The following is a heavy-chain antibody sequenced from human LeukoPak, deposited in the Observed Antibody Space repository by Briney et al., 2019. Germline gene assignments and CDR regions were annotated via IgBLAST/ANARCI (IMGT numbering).Heavy chain of an antibody. V-gene: IGHV4-39*01. CDR3: AKVDRHYIGHAFDI. CDR1: GGSVSSSDFN. J-gene: IGHJ3*02. Sequence: KPSETLSLTCTVSGGSVSSSDFNWGWIRQPPGKGLEWIGTIYYSGTTYYNPSLGSRVAISVDTSKNQFSLVLNSVTAADTAVYYCAKVDRHYIGHAFDIWGQGRMVTVSP. D-gene: IGHD4-11*01. CDR2: IYYSGTT.